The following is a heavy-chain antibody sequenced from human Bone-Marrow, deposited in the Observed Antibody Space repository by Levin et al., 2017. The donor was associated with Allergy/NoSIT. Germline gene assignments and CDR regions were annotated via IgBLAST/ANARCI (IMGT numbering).Heavy chain of an antibody. CDR2: IWYDGSNK. CDR3: ARDIPAALPGYYYYGMDV. V-gene: IGHV3-33*01. Sequence: GGSLRLSCAASGFTFSSYGMHWVRQAPGKGLEWVAVIWYDGSNKYYADSVKGRFTISRDNSKNTLYLQMNSLRAEDTAVYYCARDIPAALPGYYYYGMDVWGQGTTVTVSS. CDR1: GFTFSSYG. D-gene: IGHD2-2*01. J-gene: IGHJ6*02.